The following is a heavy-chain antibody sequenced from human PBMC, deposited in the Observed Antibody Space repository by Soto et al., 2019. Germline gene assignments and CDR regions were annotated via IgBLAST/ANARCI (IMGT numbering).Heavy chain of an antibody. CDR2: IIPIFGTA. D-gene: IGHD6-13*01. V-gene: IGHV1-69*01. CDR3: ASLSIAAAGHDAFDP. CDR1: GGTFSSYA. J-gene: IGHJ3*01. Sequence: QVQLVQSGAEVKKPGSSVKVSCKASGGTFSSYAISWVRQAPGQGLEWMGGIIPIFGTANYAQKFQGRVNITADESTSTAYMALSSLRSEDTAVYYCASLSIAAAGHDAFDPWGQGTMVTVSS.